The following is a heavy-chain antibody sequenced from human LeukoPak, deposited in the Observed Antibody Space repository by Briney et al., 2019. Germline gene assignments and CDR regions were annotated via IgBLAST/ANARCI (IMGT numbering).Heavy chain of an antibody. CDR1: GFTFSSYS. J-gene: IGHJ4*02. CDR2: ISSSSTTI. CDR3: ARERDYYDSSGYYHYFDY. Sequence: PGGSLRLSCATSGFTFSSYSMTWVRQAPGKGLEWVSYISSSSTTIYYADSVKGRFTISRDNAKNSLYLQMNSLRAEDTAVYYCARERDYYDSSGYYHYFDYWGQGTLVAVSS. D-gene: IGHD3-22*01. V-gene: IGHV3-48*04.